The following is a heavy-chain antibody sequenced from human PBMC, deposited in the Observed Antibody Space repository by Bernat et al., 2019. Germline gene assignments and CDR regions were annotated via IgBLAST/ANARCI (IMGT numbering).Heavy chain of an antibody. Sequence: CASSGFTVSINYISWVRQAPGKGLELVSTLTNSGDSTYYTYSVKGRFTISRDNSKNMLYLQMNSRRVEDTAVYYGAKGPDILTGDYMGPEDDGGQGTLV. CDR3: AKGPDILTGDYMGPEDD. J-gene: IGHJ4*02. CDR1: GFTVSINY. D-gene: IGHD3-9*01. V-gene: IGHV3-23*01. CDR2: LTNSGDST.